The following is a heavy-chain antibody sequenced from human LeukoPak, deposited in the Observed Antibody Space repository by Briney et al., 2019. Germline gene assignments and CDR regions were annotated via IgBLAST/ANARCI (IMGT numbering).Heavy chain of an antibody. CDR1: GGSISSYY. V-gene: IGHV4-59*01. J-gene: IGHJ5*02. CDR2: IYYSGST. D-gene: IGHD3-3*01. Sequence: SETLSLTCTVSGGSISSYYWSWIRQPPGKGLEWIGYIYYSGSTNYNPSLKSRVTISVDTSKNQFSLKLSSVTAADTAVYYCAREVVSGLIFGVVNSVNWFDPWGQGTLVTVSS. CDR3: AREVVSGLIFGVVNSVNWFDP.